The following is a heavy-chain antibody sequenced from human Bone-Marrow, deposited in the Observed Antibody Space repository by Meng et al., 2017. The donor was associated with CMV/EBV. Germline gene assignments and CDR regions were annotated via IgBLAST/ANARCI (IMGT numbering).Heavy chain of an antibody. CDR1: GFTFSSYS. CDR3: ARDKGTALYFHYGMDV. Sequence: GESLKISCAASGFTFSSYSMNWVRQAPGKGLEWVSYISSSSSTIYYADSVKGRFTISRDNAKNSLYLQMNSLRAEDTAVYYCARDKGTALYFHYGMDVWGQGPTVTVSS. V-gene: IGHV3-48*04. CDR2: ISSSSSTI. J-gene: IGHJ6*02. D-gene: IGHD2-8*01.